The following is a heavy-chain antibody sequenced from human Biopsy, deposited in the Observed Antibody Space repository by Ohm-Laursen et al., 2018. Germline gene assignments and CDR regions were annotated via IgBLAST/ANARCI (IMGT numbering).Heavy chain of an antibody. CDR1: GYNFISYS. V-gene: IGHV1-18*01. CDR2: IRPLNGDT. J-gene: IGHJ4*02. CDR3: ARGEVTFGELIVSLDS. D-gene: IGHD3-16*02. Sequence: AASVKVSCKTSGYNFISYSINWVRQAPGQGLEWMGWIRPLNGDTKYGQKFQDRVTMTTDTPTSTVYMELTSLRSDDTAVYYCARGEVTFGELIVSLDSWGQGTLVTVSS.